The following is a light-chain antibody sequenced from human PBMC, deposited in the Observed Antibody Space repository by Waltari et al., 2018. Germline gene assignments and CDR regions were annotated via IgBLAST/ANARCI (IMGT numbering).Light chain of an antibody. V-gene: IGKV3-20*01. J-gene: IGKJ1*01. CDR2: DAS. CDR1: QSVGRS. Sequence: EIVLTQSPGTLSLSPGASATLSCRASQSVGRSLVWYQQKPGQAPRLLIYDASTRATGIPDRFSGSGSGTDFSLTISRLEPEDFAVYFCQNYVRLPVTFGQGTKVEIK. CDR3: QNYVRLPVT.